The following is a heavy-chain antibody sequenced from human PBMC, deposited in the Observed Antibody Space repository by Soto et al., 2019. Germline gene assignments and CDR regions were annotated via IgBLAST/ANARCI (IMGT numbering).Heavy chain of an antibody. CDR2: ISAYNGNT. V-gene: IGHV1-18*01. CDR1: GYTFTSYG. CDR3: ARGGEDKYSSSWYFFDY. D-gene: IGHD6-13*01. Sequence: ASVKVSCKASGYTFTSYGISWVRQAPGQGLEWMGWISAYNGNTNYAQKLQGRVTMTTDTSTSTAYMELRSLRSDDTAVYYCARGGEDKYSSSWYFFDYWGQGTLVTVSS. J-gene: IGHJ4*02.